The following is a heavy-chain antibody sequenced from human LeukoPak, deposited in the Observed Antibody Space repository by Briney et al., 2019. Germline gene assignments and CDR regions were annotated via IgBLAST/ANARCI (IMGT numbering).Heavy chain of an antibody. D-gene: IGHD6-13*01. CDR2: IDQDGSVR. CDR1: GFTFSSFW. CDR3: ARDPGSSSFDY. Sequence: GGSLRLSCAASGFTFSSFWMSWVRQAPGKRLEFVANIDQDGSVRNYVDSVKGRFIISRDNAKNSLYLQMDSLRAEDTAVYFCARDPGSSSFDYWGLGTPVTVSS. J-gene: IGHJ4*02. V-gene: IGHV3-7*01.